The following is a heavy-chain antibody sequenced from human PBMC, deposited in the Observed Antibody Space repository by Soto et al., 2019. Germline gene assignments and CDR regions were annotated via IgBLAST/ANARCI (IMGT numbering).Heavy chain of an antibody. Sequence: PGGSLRLSCAASGFTFNNAWMNWVRQAPGKGVEWVGLIKTKPEGGTLDYAAPVKGRFTVSRDDSSNTLYLQMDSLKTEDTAVYYCTTVGHDNSGFDHWGQGTLVTVSS. D-gene: IGHD3-22*01. V-gene: IGHV3-15*07. CDR2: IKTKPEGGTL. CDR1: GFTFNNAW. J-gene: IGHJ4*02. CDR3: TTVGHDNSGFDH.